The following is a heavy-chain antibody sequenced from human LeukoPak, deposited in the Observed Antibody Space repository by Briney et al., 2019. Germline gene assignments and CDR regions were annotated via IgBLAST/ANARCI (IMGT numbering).Heavy chain of an antibody. V-gene: IGHV3-21*01. D-gene: IGHD3-22*01. J-gene: IGHJ4*02. Sequence: PGGSLRLSCAASGFTFSSYSMNWVRQAPGKGLEWVSSISSSSSYIYYADSVKGRFTISRDNAKNSLYLQMNSLRAEDTAVYYCARDSKVYYYDSSGYCDYWGQGTLVTVSS. CDR2: ISSSSSYI. CDR1: GFTFSSYS. CDR3: ARDSKVYYYDSSGYCDY.